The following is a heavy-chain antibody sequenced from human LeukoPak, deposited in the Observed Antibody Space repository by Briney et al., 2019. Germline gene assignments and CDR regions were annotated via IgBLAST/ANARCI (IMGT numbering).Heavy chain of an antibody. CDR1: GFTVSSNY. D-gene: IGHD1-14*01. V-gene: IGHV3-66*01. CDR2: IYSGGST. Sequence: GGSLRLSCAASGFTVSSNYMSWVRQAPGKGLEWVSVIYSGGSTYYADSVKGRFTISRDNSENTLYLQMNSLRAEDTAVYYCAYCTGDYYYYGMDVWGQGTTVTVSS. J-gene: IGHJ6*02. CDR3: AYCTGDYYYYGMDV.